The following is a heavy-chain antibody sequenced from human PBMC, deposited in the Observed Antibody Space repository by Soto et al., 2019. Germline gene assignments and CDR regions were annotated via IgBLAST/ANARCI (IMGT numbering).Heavy chain of an antibody. CDR3: ARYSLQTPYDY. V-gene: IGHV1-46*01. CDR1: GYTFTHYY. J-gene: IGHJ4*02. D-gene: IGHD6-13*01. Sequence: ASVKVSCKASGYTFTHYYMHWVRQAPGQGLEWMGIINPNGGSTTYAQRFRAGFTMTRDTSTSTVYMELSSLRSEDTAVYYCARYSLQTPYDYWGQGTLVTVSS. CDR2: INPNGGST.